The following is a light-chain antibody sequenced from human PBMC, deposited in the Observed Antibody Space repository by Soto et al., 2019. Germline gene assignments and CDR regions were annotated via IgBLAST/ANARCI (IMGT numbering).Light chain of an antibody. V-gene: IGKV3-20*01. Sequence: EIVLTQSPGTLSLSPGERATLSCRASQSVSSNLAWYQQKPGQAPRLLIYGASSRATGILDRFSGSGSGTDFTLTIRRLEPDDFAVYYCQKYGSFWTFGQGTKVDI. J-gene: IGKJ1*01. CDR2: GAS. CDR3: QKYGSFWT. CDR1: QSVSSN.